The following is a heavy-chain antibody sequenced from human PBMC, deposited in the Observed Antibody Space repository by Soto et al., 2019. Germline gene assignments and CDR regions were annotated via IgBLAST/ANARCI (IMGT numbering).Heavy chain of an antibody. V-gene: IGHV5-51*01. J-gene: IGHJ4*02. CDR3: ARRDSSGFPDY. Sequence: GESLEISCTGSGYSFTNYWIGWVRQMPGKGLEWMGIINPGDSDTRYSPSFQGQVTISADKSISTAYLHYSSLKASDTAMYYCARRDSSGFPDYWGQGTLVTVSS. D-gene: IGHD3-22*01. CDR2: INPGDSDT. CDR1: GYSFTNYW.